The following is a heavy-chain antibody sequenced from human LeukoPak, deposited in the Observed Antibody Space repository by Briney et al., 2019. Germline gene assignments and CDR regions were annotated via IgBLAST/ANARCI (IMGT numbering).Heavy chain of an antibody. J-gene: IGHJ5*02. Sequence: GRSLRLSCAASGFTFSSYAMHWVRQAPGKGLEWVAVISYDGSNKYYADSVKGRFTISRDNSKNTLYLQMNSLRAEDTAVYYCARPNSNYKDWWFDPWGQGTLVTVSS. CDR3: ARPNSNYKDWWFDP. CDR1: GFTFSSYA. V-gene: IGHV3-30*01. CDR2: ISYDGSNK. D-gene: IGHD4-11*01.